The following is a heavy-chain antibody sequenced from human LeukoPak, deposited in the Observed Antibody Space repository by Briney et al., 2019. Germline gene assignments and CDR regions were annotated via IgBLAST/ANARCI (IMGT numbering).Heavy chain of an antibody. CDR1: GGSISDSSYF. CDR2: IDYSGNT. J-gene: IGHJ4*02. Sequence: SETLSLTCTISGGSISDSSYFCGWIRQPPGKGLEWIGSIDYSGNTYYTPSLKSRVTMSVDTPKKQFSLRLTSVTAADTAVYYCARGLNQFYFDLWGQGTLVTVSS. V-gene: IGHV4-39*07. CDR3: ARGLNQFYFDL. D-gene: IGHD1-14*01.